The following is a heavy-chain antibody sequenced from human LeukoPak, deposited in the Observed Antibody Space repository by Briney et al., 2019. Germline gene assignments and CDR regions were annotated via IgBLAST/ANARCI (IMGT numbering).Heavy chain of an antibody. J-gene: IGHJ3*02. CDR3: ARDFLRSVSGPYVDVFDI. V-gene: IGHV1-18*01. CDR1: GYAFTRYG. Sequence: AAVQFSFRGSGYAFTRYGISWGRPAPGDGLEWMGWIITYDDGRNNTQKLQGRVTLTTDISTNTGYMEKRRIGADETGLYYCARDFLRSVSGPYVDVFDIWGQGTLVTVSS. CDR2: IITYDDGR. D-gene: IGHD3-10*01.